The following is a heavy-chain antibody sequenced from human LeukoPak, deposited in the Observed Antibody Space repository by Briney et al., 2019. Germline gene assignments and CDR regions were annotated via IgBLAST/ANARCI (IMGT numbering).Heavy chain of an antibody. CDR1: GGXVSSGSYY. CDR2: IYYSGST. V-gene: IGHV4-61*01. J-gene: IGHJ6*02. Sequence: PSEALSLACTVSGGXVSSGSYYWNWIRQPPGKGLEWIGYIYYSGSTNYNPSLKSRVTISVDTSKNQFSLRLSSVTAADTAVYYCARDLLAYCSGDCYSSFYYGMDVWGPGTAVTVSS. CDR3: ARDLLAYCSGDCYSSFYYGMDV. D-gene: IGHD2-21*02.